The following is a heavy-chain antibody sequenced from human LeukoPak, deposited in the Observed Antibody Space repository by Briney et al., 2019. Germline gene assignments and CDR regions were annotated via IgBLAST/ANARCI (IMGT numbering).Heavy chain of an antibody. CDR3: ASNSFGASDAFDI. D-gene: IGHD3-3*01. V-gene: IGHV1-58*01. CDR2: IGVGSGKT. J-gene: IGHJ3*02. CDR1: GFTFSTSA. Sequence: ASVKVSCKASGFTFSTSAVQWVRQARGQRFEWIGWIGVGSGKTNYAERFQERVTITRDMSTSTAYMELSSLRSEDTAVYYCASNSFGASDAFDIWGQGTMVTVSS.